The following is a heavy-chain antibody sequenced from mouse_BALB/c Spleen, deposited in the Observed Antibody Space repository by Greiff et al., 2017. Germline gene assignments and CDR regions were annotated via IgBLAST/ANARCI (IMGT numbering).Heavy chain of an antibody. V-gene: IGHV5-9-3*01. D-gene: IGHD2-10*02. CDR3: ARQEYGNYFDY. CDR1: GFTFSSYA. Sequence: EVKLEESGGGLVKPGGSLKLSCAASGFTFSSYAMSWVRQTPEKRLEWVATISSGGSYTYYPDSVKGRFTISRDNAKNTLYLQMSSLRSEDTAMYYCARQEYGNYFDYWGQGTTLTVSS. J-gene: IGHJ2*01. CDR2: ISSGGSYT.